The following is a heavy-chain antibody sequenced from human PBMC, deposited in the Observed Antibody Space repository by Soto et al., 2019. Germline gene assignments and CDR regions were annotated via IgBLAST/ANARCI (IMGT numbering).Heavy chain of an antibody. CDR1: GYTFTSYD. V-gene: IGHV1-8*01. J-gene: IGHJ4*02. CDR2: MNPNSCNT. Sequence: ASVKVSCKASGYTFTSYDINLGRQAAGQGLEWMGWMNPNSCNTGYAQKFQDRVTMTRNTSISTAYMEMSSLRSEDTAVYYCARGMYYDFWPRLGTHVGYWGQGTLVTVSS. CDR3: ARGMYYDFWPRLGTHVGY. D-gene: IGHD3-3*01.